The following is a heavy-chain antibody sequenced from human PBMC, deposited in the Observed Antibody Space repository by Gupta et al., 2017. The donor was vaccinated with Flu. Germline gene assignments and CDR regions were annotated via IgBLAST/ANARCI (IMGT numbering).Heavy chain of an antibody. CDR3: VRHRDLQTNAVVDI. CDR2: IYHAGNT. V-gene: IGHV4-31*03. J-gene: IGHJ3*02. D-gene: IGHD2-8*01. Sequence: VQLRASGPGLARPSQTLSLTLSLSGESISAGHYYWNWIRQVPGKGLEWMGYIYHAGNTYYNPSLSSRRSLSVDTSKSQFSLTLASVTAADTARDVCVRHRDLQTNAVVDIWGQGLMVTVSS. CDR1: GESISAGHYY.